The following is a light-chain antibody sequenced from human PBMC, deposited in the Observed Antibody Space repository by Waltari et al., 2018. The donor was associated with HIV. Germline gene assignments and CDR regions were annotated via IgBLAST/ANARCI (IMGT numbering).Light chain of an antibody. CDR1: QSVNYN. CDR3: QQYENWPPIT. J-gene: IGKJ5*01. CDR2: GAS. Sequence: IVMTQSPPTLSVSPGERVTLSCRASQSVNYNLAWYQQKPGQAPRLLIYGASGRAAGIPARFSGSGSGTEFTLTISSLQSEDFAVYHCQQYENWPPITFGQGTRLEIK. V-gene: IGKV3-15*01.